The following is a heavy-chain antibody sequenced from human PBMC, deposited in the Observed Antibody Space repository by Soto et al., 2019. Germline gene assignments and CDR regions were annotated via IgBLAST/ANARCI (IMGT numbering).Heavy chain of an antibody. J-gene: IGHJ4*02. CDR2: INHSGST. CDR3: ARDKITGLFDY. V-gene: IGHV4-34*01. Sequence: SEPLSHTYRVGDGCISGYSWTWFSQPPGTGLEWIGEINHSGSTNYNPSLKSRVTISVDTSKNQFSLKLTSVTAADTAVYYCARDKITGLFDYWGQGTLVTVSS. D-gene: IGHD2-8*02. CDR1: DGCISGYS.